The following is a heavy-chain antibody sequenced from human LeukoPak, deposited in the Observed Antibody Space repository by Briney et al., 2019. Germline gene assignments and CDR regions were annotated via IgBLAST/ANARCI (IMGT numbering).Heavy chain of an antibody. D-gene: IGHD3-10*01. Sequence: GESLKISCKGSGYSFASHWIGWVRQMPGKGLEWMGIVNPDDSDTIYSPSFQGQVTISADESITTAYLQWSSLKASGTAMYYCARLRWPRGGRSSFDYWGQGALVTVSS. J-gene: IGHJ4*02. CDR1: GYSFASHW. CDR3: ARLRWPRGGRSSFDY. V-gene: IGHV5-51*01. CDR2: VNPDDSDT.